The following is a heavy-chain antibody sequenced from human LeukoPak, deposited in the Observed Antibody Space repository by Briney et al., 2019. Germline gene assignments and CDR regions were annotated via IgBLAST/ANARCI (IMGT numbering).Heavy chain of an antibody. CDR2: ILPIFGTA. J-gene: IGHJ4*02. V-gene: IGHV1-69*13. D-gene: IGHD3-22*01. Sequence: GASVKVSCKASGGTFSSYAISWVRQAPGQGLEWMGGILPIFGTANYAQKFQGRVTITADESTSTAYMELSSLRSEDTAVYYCARDGKRLYDSSGYYPYWGQGTLVTVSS. CDR1: GGTFSSYA. CDR3: ARDGKRLYDSSGYYPY.